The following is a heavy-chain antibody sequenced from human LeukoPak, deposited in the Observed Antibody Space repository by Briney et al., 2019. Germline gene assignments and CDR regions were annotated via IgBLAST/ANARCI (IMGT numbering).Heavy chain of an antibody. V-gene: IGHV5-51*01. CDR2: IYPGDSDT. CDR3: ARGRYCSGGTCSGPFYFNY. CDR1: GYSFSTYW. D-gene: IGHD2-15*01. Sequence: GESLKISCKGSGYSFSTYWVGWVRQMPGKGLEWMGLIYPGDSDTRYSPSFEGQVSMSADKSINTAYLQWSSLKASDTAIYYCARGRYCSGGTCSGPFYFNYWGQGTLVTVSS. J-gene: IGHJ4*02.